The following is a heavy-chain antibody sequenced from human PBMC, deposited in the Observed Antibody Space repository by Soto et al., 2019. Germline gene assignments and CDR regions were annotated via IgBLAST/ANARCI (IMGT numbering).Heavy chain of an antibody. CDR1: GFTFSSYG. Sequence: GGSLRLSCAASGFTFSSYGLHWVRQAPGKGLEWVAVISYDGSYKSYADSVKGRFTVSRDNSKNTLYLQMNSLRTDDSAFYYCARALRGSDYYYFDYWGQGTLVTVSS. J-gene: IGHJ4*02. CDR2: ISYDGSYK. CDR3: ARALRGSDYYYFDY. V-gene: IGHV3-30*04. D-gene: IGHD5-12*01.